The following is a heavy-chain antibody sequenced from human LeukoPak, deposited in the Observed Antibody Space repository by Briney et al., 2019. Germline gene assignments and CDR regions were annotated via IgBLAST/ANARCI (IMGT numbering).Heavy chain of an antibody. CDR2: INPNSGST. Sequence: ASVKVSCKASGDTFTSYAISWVRQAPGQGLEWMGWINPNSGSTNYAQKFQGRVTMTRDTSTSTAYMELSRLRAEDTAVYYCASDLLSGGATGSYYMSPHYNMDVWGRGTTLTTSS. CDR3: ASDLLSGGATGSYYMSPHYNMDV. CDR1: GDTFTSYA. D-gene: IGHD3-10*01. J-gene: IGHJ6*03. V-gene: IGHV1-18*01.